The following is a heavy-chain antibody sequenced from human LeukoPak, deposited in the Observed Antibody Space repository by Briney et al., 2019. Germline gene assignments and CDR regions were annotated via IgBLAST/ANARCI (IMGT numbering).Heavy chain of an antibody. Sequence: GASVKASCKVSGYTLTELSMHWVRQAPGKGLEWMGGFDPEDGETIYAQKFQGRVTMTEDTSTDTAYMELSSLRSEDTAVYYCATMGSSGATFARNFDYWGQGTLVTVSS. CDR2: FDPEDGET. V-gene: IGHV1-24*01. CDR1: GYTLTELS. J-gene: IGHJ4*02. D-gene: IGHD6-19*01. CDR3: ATMGSSGATFARNFDY.